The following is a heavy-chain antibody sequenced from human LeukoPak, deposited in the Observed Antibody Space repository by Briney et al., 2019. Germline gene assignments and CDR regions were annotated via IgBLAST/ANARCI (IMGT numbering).Heavy chain of an antibody. Sequence: KPSETLSLTCTVSGGSMSSSSTYWGWIRQPPGKGLDWIGTIHSGGSTYYNPSLKSRVSISVDTSKNQFSLNLSSVTAADRAVYYCARHLGSWDGSGWSGLWDDWGQGTLVTVSS. CDR1: GGSMSSSSTY. D-gene: IGHD6-19*01. V-gene: IGHV4-39*01. CDR3: ARHLGSWDGSGWSGLWDD. J-gene: IGHJ4*02. CDR2: IHSGGST.